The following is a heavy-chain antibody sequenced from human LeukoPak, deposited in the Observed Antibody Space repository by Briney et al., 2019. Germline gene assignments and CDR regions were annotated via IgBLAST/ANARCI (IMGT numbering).Heavy chain of an antibody. Sequence: SETLSLTCTVSGGSISRSSYYWGWVRQPPGKGLDWIGSIYYSGSTYYNPSLKSRVTISVDTSKNHFSLELTSVTAADTAVYYCARRIPTFFFDYWGQGTLVTVSS. J-gene: IGHJ4*02. V-gene: IGHV4-39*01. D-gene: IGHD2-21*01. CDR3: ARRIPTFFFDY. CDR1: GGSISRSSYY. CDR2: IYYSGST.